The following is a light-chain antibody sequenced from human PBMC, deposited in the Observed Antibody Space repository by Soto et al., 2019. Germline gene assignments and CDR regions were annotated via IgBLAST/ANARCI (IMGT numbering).Light chain of an antibody. CDR1: RDVGSD. Sequence: QMTQSPSSLSASVGEKIIITCRASRDVGSDVSWYQQKPGQAPKLLIYAASNLYTGVPSRFSGSGSGTEFTLTISSLQPEDFASYYCLQDYGDSWTFGPGTKVEIE. V-gene: IGKV1-6*01. CDR2: AAS. CDR3: LQDYGDSWT. J-gene: IGKJ1*01.